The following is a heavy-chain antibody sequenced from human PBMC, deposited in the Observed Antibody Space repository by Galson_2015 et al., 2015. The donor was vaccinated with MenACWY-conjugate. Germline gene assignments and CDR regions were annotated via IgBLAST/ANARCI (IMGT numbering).Heavy chain of an antibody. CDR1: GFTFTDSP. CDR3: TKLLEMDV. J-gene: IGHJ6*02. V-gene: IGHV3-73*01. CDR2: IRSKSNNYAT. Sequence: SLRLSCAASGFTFTDSPIHWVRQASGKGLEWLGRIRSKSNNYATTYAASVRGMFTISRDDSKNTAYLQMDSLESEDTAVYYCTKLLEMDVSGQGTTVTVSS. D-gene: IGHD6-19*01.